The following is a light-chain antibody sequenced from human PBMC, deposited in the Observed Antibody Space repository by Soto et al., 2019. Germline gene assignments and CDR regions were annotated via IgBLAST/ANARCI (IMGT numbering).Light chain of an antibody. CDR1: RSVSNR. CDR2: GAS. V-gene: IGKV3-20*01. CDR3: QQYRTSPWT. J-gene: IGKJ1*01. Sequence: EILMTQSPANLSVSPGAPVSFSCRASRSVSNRLAWYQQTPGQAPRLLIYGASSRATGIPDRFSGSGSGTDFTLTIARLEPEDFAVYYCQQYRTSPWTFGQGTKVDIK.